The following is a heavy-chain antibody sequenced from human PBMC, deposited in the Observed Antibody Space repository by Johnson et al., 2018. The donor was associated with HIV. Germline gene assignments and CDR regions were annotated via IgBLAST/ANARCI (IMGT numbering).Heavy chain of an antibody. D-gene: IGHD3-3*01. Sequence: VQLVESGGGFVQPGRSLRLSCAPSGFTIDDDAIHWVRQAPGKGLEWVSGISWNSDTIGYADSVKGRFAISRDNAKNSLYLQMNSLRAEDTALYYCAKGGPLFVEAFDIWGLGTMVTVSS. CDR2: ISWNSDTI. CDR3: AKGGPLFVEAFDI. J-gene: IGHJ3*02. V-gene: IGHV3-9*01. CDR1: GFTIDDDA.